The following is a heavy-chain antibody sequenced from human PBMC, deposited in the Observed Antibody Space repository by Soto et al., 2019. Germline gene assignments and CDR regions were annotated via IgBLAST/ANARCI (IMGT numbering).Heavy chain of an antibody. J-gene: IGHJ4*02. D-gene: IGHD3-22*01. V-gene: IGHV4-30-2*06. CDR1: GGSMSRGGFS. Sequence: SEALCVTWGVSGGSMSRGGFSGCWIRQSPGKGLELIGYIYYSGSTYYNPSLKSRVTISVDRSKNEFSLRLSSVTAADTAVYYCARATFLRKGYYDATDYYSFDHWGQGTLVTVS. CDR3: ARATFLRKGYYDATDYYSFDH. CDR2: IYYSGST.